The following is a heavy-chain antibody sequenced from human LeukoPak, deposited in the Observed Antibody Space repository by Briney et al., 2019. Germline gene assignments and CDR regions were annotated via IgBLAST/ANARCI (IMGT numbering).Heavy chain of an antibody. J-gene: IGHJ4*02. CDR3: AKPHDASVVVNFDY. CDR1: GFTFSIYA. D-gene: IGHD2-21*01. Sequence: GGSLRLSCAASGFTFSIYAMSWVRQAPGKGLEWVSAISGSGGSTYYADSVKGRFTISRDNSKNTLYLQMNSLRAEDTAVYYCAKPHDASVVVNFDYWGQGTLVTVSS. V-gene: IGHV3-23*01. CDR2: ISGSGGST.